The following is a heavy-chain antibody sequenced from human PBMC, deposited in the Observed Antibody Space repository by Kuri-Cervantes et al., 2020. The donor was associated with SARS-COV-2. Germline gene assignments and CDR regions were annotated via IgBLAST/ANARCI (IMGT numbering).Heavy chain of an antibody. J-gene: IGHJ4*02. CDR3: ARGGVSYDSSGYYQRPDY. CDR1: GYSFTSYW. Sequence: GESLKISCKGSGYSFTSYWIGWVRQMPGKGLEWMGIIYPGDSDTRYSPSFQGQVTISADKSISTAYLQWSSLKASDTATYYCARGGVSYDSSGYYQRPDYWGQGTLVTVSS. V-gene: IGHV5-51*01. CDR2: IYPGDSDT. D-gene: IGHD3-22*01.